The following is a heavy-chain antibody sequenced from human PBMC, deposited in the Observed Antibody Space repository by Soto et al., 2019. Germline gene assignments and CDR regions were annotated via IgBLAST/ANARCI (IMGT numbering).Heavy chain of an antibody. CDR1: GFTFSSYA. CDR2: ISGSGGST. Sequence: EVQLLESGGGLVQPGGSLRLSCAASGFTFSSYAMSWVRQAPGKGLEWVSAISGSGGSTYYADSVKGRFTISRDNSKNTLYLQMNSLRAEDTAVYYCAKDGTAVAGISVYYYYYYMDVWGKGTTVTVSS. D-gene: IGHD6-19*01. V-gene: IGHV3-23*01. J-gene: IGHJ6*03. CDR3: AKDGTAVAGISVYYYYYYMDV.